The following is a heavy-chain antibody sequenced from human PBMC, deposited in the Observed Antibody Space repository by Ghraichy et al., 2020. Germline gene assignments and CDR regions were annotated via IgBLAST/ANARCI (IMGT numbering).Heavy chain of an antibody. CDR1: GGSISSGGYY. CDR2: IYNGVTT. J-gene: IGHJ5*02. Sequence: SLNISCTVSGGSISSGGYYWSWIRQHPGKGLEWIGYIYNGVTTFYNPALKSRVAISVDTSKNQFSLTVTSVTAADTAIYYCAREMSGRSDWFDPWGQGTLVTVAS. V-gene: IGHV4-31*03. D-gene: IGHD3-10*01. CDR3: AREMSGRSDWFDP.